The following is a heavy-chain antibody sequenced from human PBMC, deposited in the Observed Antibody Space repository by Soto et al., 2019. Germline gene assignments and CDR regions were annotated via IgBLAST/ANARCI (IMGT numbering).Heavy chain of an antibody. V-gene: IGHV3-33*01. CDR2: IRYDGSNK. D-gene: IGHD3-10*01. CDR3: ARDRGSGRFDY. Sequence: QVQLVESGGGVVQPGRSLKLSCAASGFTFSSYDIHWVRQAPGKGLEWVAVIRYDGSNKYYAESVKGRFTISRDNSKNTLYRQLNSLRVEDTAVYHCARDRGSGRFDYWGQGTQVTVPS. CDR1: GFTFSSYD. J-gene: IGHJ4*02.